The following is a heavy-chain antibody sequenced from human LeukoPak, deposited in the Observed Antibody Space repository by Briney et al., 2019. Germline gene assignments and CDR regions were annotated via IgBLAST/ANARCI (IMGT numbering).Heavy chain of an antibody. J-gene: IGHJ5*02. Sequence: PSETLSLTCSVSGGSISIGSYYWGWIRQTPGEGLEWIGSMYYSGRTYYNPSLNSRVTISVDTSKNQFSLKLSSVTAADTAVYYCARESESRYYGSAQGNWFDPCRQRTLVNVS. D-gene: IGHD3-10*01. CDR2: MYYSGRT. CDR1: GGSISIGSYY. V-gene: IGHV4-39*01. CDR3: ARESESRYYGSAQGNWFDP.